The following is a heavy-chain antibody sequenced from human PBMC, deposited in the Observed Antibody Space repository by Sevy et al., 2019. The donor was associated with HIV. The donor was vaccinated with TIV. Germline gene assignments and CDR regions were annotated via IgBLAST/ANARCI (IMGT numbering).Heavy chain of an antibody. CDR2: ISYDGSNK. J-gene: IGHJ3*02. CDR3: ARGDSFYYDTSSYYSEAFHI. V-gene: IGHV3-30-3*01. D-gene: IGHD3-22*01. CDR1: GFTFSSYA. Sequence: GGSLRLSCAASGFTFSSYAMHWVRQAPGKGLEWAALISYDGSNKYYADSVKGRLTISRDNSKNILYLQMNSLRAEDTAVYYCARGDSFYYDTSSYYSEAFHIWGQGTMVTVSS.